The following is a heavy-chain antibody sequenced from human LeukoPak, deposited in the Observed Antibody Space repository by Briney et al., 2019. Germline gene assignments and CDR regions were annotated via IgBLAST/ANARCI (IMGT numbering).Heavy chain of an antibody. CDR2: IYYSGST. V-gene: IGHV4-39*01. D-gene: IGHD3-16*01. CDR1: GGSISSSSYY. J-gene: IGHJ4*02. Sequence: SETLSLICTVSGGSISSSSYYWGWIRQPPGKGLEWIGSIYYSGSTYSNPSLKSRVTISVDTSKNQFSLKLSSVTAADTAVYYCARGGGFDYWGQGTLVTVSS. CDR3: ARGGGFDY.